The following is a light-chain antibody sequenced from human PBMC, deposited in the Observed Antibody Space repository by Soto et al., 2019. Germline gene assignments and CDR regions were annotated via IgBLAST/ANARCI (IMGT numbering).Light chain of an antibody. CDR3: RSYDTSLSSRV. V-gene: IGLV1-40*01. CDR1: SSNIGAGYD. CDR2: ANN. J-gene: IGLJ3*02. Sequence: QSALAQPPSVSGAPGQRVTISCTGSSSNIGAGYDVHWYQQPPGTAPRLLIYANNIRPSGVPERFSGSKSGTSASLAITGLRAGDGADYYGRSYDTSLSSRVFGGGTKVTVL.